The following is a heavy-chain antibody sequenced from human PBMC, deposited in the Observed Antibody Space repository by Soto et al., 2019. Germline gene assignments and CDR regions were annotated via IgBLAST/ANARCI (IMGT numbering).Heavy chain of an antibody. J-gene: IGHJ4*02. D-gene: IGHD6-13*01. CDR1: GFSLSTSGVG. Sequence: QITLKESGPTLVKPTQTLTLTCTFSGFSLSTSGVGVGWIRQPPGKALEWLALIYWNDDKRYSPSLKSRLTITKDTSKNQVVLTMTNMDPVDTATYYCAQEQLLYSFDYWGQGTLVTVSS. CDR3: AQEQLLYSFDY. CDR2: IYWNDDK. V-gene: IGHV2-5*01.